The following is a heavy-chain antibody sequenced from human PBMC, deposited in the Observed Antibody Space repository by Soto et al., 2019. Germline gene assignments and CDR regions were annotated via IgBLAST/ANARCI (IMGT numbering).Heavy chain of an antibody. CDR2: IKRNGDGGTI. CDR3: TRGGTLGNYFDY. D-gene: IGHD2-15*01. CDR1: GFTFDNAW. Sequence: EVQLVESGGGLVMPGGSLRLSCAASGFTFDNAWMNWVRQAPGKGLEWVGRIKRNGDGGTIDYAESVKSRFSISRDDSKNTLYLQMNSLKAEDAAVYYCTRGGTLGNYFDYWGQGTLVAASS. J-gene: IGHJ4*02. V-gene: IGHV3-15*07.